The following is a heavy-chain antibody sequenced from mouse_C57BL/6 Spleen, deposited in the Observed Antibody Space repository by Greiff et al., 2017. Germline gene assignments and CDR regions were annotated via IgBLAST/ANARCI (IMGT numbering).Heavy chain of an antibody. V-gene: IGHV1-62-2*01. CDR1: GYTFTEYT. D-gene: IGHD2-12*01. CDR2: FYPGSGSI. Sequence: QVQLQQPGAELVKPGASVKLSCKASGYTFTEYTIHWVKQRSGRGLEWIGWFYPGSGSIKYNEKFKDKATLTADKPSSTVYMELSRLTSEDSAVYFCARQGVRYSIAYWGQGTLVTVSS. CDR3: ARQGVRYSIAY. J-gene: IGHJ3*01.